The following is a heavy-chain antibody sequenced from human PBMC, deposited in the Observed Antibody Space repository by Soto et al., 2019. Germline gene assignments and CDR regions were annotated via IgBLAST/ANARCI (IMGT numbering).Heavy chain of an antibody. CDR3: ARDIYCTNGVCPNSFDP. CDR1: GGSISSGGIS. J-gene: IGHJ5*02. Sequence: PSETLSLTCAASGGSISSGGISWSWIRQAKRKGLECIGSIYHSGSTYYNPSLKSRVTISVDTSKNQFSLKLSSVTAADTAVYYRARDIYCTNGVCPNSFDPWGQGILVTVSS. V-gene: IGHV4-30-2*03. CDR2: IYHSGST. D-gene: IGHD2-8*01.